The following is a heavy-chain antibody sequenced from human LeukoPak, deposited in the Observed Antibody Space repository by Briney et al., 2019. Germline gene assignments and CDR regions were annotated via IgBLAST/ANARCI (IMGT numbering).Heavy chain of an antibody. Sequence: PGGSLRLSCAASGFTFSSYSMNWVRQAPGKGLEWVSYICTTGSSIKYADSVKGRFTISRDNAKNSLYLQMNSLRAEDTAVYYCATLAYCGGDCYYWGQGILVTVSS. CDR2: ICTTGSSI. V-gene: IGHV3-48*04. CDR3: ATLAYCGGDCYY. J-gene: IGHJ4*02. D-gene: IGHD2-21*02. CDR1: GFTFSSYS.